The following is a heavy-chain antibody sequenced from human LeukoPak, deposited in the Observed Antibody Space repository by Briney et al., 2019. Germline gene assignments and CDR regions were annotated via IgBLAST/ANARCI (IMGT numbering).Heavy chain of an antibody. D-gene: IGHD3-10*01. CDR1: GFTFSSYE. CDR2: ISSGGSTI. J-gene: IGHJ4*02. Sequence: PGGSLRLSCAASGFTFSSYEMNWVRQAPGKGLEWVSYISSGGSTIYYADSVKGRFTISRDNAKNSLYLQMNSLRAEDTAVYYCARDIRYYYGSGSYYRYFDYWGQGTLVTVSS. V-gene: IGHV3-48*03. CDR3: ARDIRYYYGSGSYYRYFDY.